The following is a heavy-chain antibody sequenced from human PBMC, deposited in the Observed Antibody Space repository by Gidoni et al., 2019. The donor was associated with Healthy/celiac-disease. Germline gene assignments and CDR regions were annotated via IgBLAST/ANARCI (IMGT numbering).Heavy chain of an antibody. CDR2: IIPIFGTA. Sequence: QVQLVQSGAAVKKPGPSVKVPCKAPGGTFTSFAISWVRQAPGQGLEWMGGIIPIFGTANYAQKFQGRVTITADESTITAYMELSSLRSEDTAVYYCASPWNRYDSSGYYYHAFDIWGQGTMVTVSS. CDR3: ASPWNRYDSSGYYYHAFDI. J-gene: IGHJ3*02. D-gene: IGHD3-22*01. V-gene: IGHV1-69*01. CDR1: GGTFTSFA.